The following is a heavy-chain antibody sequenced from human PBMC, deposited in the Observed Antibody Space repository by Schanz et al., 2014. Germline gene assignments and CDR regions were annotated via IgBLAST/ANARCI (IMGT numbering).Heavy chain of an antibody. V-gene: IGHV3-21*01. Sequence: EVQLVESGGGLVKPGGSLRLSCVASGFAFSSFAMTWVRQAPGRGLEWVSSISTSGTYMYIADSLKGRFTISRDNAKNSLFLHMNSLRAEDTAVYYCVRDILHRVYDSGSPWGQGTLVTVSS. CDR3: VRDILHRVYDSGSP. CDR1: GFAFSSFA. CDR2: ISTSGTYM. D-gene: IGHD3-10*01. J-gene: IGHJ5*02.